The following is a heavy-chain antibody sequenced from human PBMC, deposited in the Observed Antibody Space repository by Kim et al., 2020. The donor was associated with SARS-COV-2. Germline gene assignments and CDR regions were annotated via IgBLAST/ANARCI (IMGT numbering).Heavy chain of an antibody. V-gene: IGHV3-11*01. D-gene: IGHD3-3*01. Sequence: GGSLRLSCAASGFTFSDYYMSWIRQAPGKGLEWVSYISSSGSTIYSADSVKGRFTISRDNAKNSLFLQMNSLRAEDTAVYYCARWSVTIFGVVTSAYYYYGMDVWGQGTTVTVSS. CDR3: ARWSVTIFGVVTSAYYYYGMDV. CDR1: GFTFSDYY. CDR2: ISSSGSTI. J-gene: IGHJ6*02.